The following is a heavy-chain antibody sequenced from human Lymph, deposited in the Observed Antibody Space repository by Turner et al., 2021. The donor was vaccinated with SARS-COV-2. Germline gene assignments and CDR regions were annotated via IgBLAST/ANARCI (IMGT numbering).Heavy chain of an antibody. D-gene: IGHD3-10*01. CDR3: ARYASGGYFYYGMDV. V-gene: IGHV3-30*04. J-gene: IGHJ6*02. CDR1: GFTFSTYA. CDR2: ISYDGSNK. Sequence: QVQLVESGGGVVQPGRSLSLSCAASGFTFSTYAISWVRQAPGKGLEWVAVISYDGSNKYYAYSLKGRFTISRDNSKNTLYLQMNSLRSEDTAVYYCARYASGGYFYYGMDVWGQGTTVTVSS.